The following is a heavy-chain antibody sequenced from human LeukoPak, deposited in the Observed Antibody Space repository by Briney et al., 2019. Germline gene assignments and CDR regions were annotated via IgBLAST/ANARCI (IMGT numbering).Heavy chain of an antibody. CDR1: GFTFSSYW. V-gene: IGHV3-7*03. D-gene: IGHD4-17*01. Sequence: GGSLRLSCAASGFTFSSYWMSWVRQAPGKGLEWVANIKQDGSEKYYVDSVKGRFTTSRDNAKNSLYLQMNSLRAEDTAVYYCAKMGYGDYGMVDYWGQGTLVTVSS. CDR2: IKQDGSEK. CDR3: AKMGYGDYGMVDY. J-gene: IGHJ4*02.